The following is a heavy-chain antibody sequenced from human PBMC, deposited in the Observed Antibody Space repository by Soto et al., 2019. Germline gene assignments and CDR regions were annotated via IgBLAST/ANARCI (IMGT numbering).Heavy chain of an antibody. CDR1: GFTFSSYW. CDR3: ARDRIVGATSYGMDV. CDR2: IKQDGSEK. Sequence: EVQLVESGGGLVQPGGSLRLSCAASGFTFSSYWMSWVRQAPGKGLEWVANIKQDGSEKYYVDSVKDRFTISRDNAKNSLFLQMHSLRAEDTAMYYCARDRIVGATSYGMDVWGQGTTVTVSS. V-gene: IGHV3-7*05. J-gene: IGHJ6*02. D-gene: IGHD1-26*01.